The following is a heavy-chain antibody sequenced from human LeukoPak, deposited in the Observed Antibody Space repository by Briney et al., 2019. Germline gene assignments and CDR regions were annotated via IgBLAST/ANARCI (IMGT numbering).Heavy chain of an antibody. CDR2: IYYSGST. Sequence: SETLSLTCTVSGGSISSYYWSWIRQPPGKGLEWIGYIYYSGSTNYNPSLTSRVTISVDTSKNQFSLKLSSVTAADTAVYYCARVRGGTNWIDYWGQGTLVTVSS. CDR1: GGSISSYY. CDR3: ARVRGGTNWIDY. D-gene: IGHD1-1*01. V-gene: IGHV4-59*01. J-gene: IGHJ4*02.